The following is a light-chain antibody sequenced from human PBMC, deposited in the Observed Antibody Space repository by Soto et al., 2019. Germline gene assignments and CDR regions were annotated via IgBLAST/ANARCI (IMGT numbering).Light chain of an antibody. V-gene: IGKV3-20*01. Sequence: LTKSPRTLFLSHEERVTLSYRGSQSVRSSYLACYQQKPGQAPRILIYAASSRATGIPDRFSGGGSGTDFTLTISSLQPEDFAVYYCQQYDTSPRTFGAGTKVDIK. J-gene: IGKJ4*02. CDR1: QSVRSSY. CDR3: QQYDTSPRT. CDR2: AAS.